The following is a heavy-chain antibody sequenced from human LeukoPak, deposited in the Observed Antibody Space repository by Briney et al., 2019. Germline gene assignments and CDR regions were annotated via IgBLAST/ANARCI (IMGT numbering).Heavy chain of an antibody. CDR2: INWNGVSV. CDR1: GFTFDDYA. Sequence: GGSLRLSCAASGFTFDDYAMHWVRQAPGQGLEWVSGINWNGVSVGYADSVKGRFTISRDNGKSSLYLQMNSLRAEDTALYYCAKAQYGDYGSYGMDVWGQGTTVTVSS. CDR3: AKAQYGDYGSYGMDV. J-gene: IGHJ6*02. D-gene: IGHD4-17*01. V-gene: IGHV3-9*01.